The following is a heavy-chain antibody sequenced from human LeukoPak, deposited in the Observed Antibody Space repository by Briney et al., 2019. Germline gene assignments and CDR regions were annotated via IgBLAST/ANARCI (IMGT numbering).Heavy chain of an antibody. Sequence: PSETLSLTCAVYGGSFSGYYWSWIRQPPGKGLEWIGEINHSGSTNYNPSLKSRVTISVDTSKNQFSLKLSSVTAADTAVYYCARVDVGYCSSTSCYGDYYYYYGMDVWGQGTTVTVS. CDR3: ARVDVGYCSSTSCYGDYYYYYGMDV. V-gene: IGHV4-34*01. D-gene: IGHD2-2*03. J-gene: IGHJ6*02. CDR1: GGSFSGYY. CDR2: INHSGST.